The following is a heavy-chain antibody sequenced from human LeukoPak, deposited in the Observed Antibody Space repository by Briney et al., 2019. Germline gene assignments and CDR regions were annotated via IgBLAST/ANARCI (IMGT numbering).Heavy chain of an antibody. J-gene: IGHJ4*02. CDR1: GGSISRSSYY. V-gene: IGHV4-39*01. CDR2: IYSSGST. CDR3: ARIDYYGSGSYYRIDY. D-gene: IGHD3-10*01. Sequence: PSETLSLTCTVSGGSISRSSYYWGWIRQPPGKGLEWIGTIYSSGSTSYNTSLKSRVTISVDTSKNQFSLKLNSVTAADTAVYYCARIDYYGSGSYYRIDYWGQGTLVTVSS.